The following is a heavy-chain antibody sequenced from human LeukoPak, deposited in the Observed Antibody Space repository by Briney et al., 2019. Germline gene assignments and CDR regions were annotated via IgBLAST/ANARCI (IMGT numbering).Heavy chain of an antibody. V-gene: IGHV4-39*01. Sequence: PSETLSLTCTVSGGSISSSTYYWGWIRQPPGTGLEWIGSIYYSGSTYYNPSLKSRVTISVDTSKNQFSLKLSSVTAADTAVYYCASPGGGPTDYWGQGTLVTVSS. CDR3: ASPGGGPTDY. CDR2: IYYSGST. D-gene: IGHD3-16*01. J-gene: IGHJ4*02. CDR1: GGSISSSTYY.